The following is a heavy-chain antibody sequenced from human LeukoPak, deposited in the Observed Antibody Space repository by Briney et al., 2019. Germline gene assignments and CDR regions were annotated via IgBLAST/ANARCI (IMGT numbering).Heavy chain of an antibody. CDR2: INHSGST. CDR1: GGSFSGYY. CDR3: ARGRGGHGSGSYLVWFDP. J-gene: IGHJ5*02. V-gene: IGHV4-34*01. D-gene: IGHD3-10*01. Sequence: PSETLSLTCAVYGGSFSGYYWSWIRQPPGKGLEWIGEINHSGSTNYNPSLKSRVTISVATSKNQFSLKLSSVTAADTAVYYCARGRGGHGSGSYLVWFDPWGQGTLVTVSS.